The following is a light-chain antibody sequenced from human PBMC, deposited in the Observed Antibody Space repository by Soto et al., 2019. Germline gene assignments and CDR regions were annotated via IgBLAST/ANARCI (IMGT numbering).Light chain of an antibody. J-gene: IGKJ2*01. CDR1: QPISRW. V-gene: IGKV1-5*03. Sequence: DIQMTQSPSTVPASVGDRVTITCRASQPISRWLAWYQQKPGKAPKLLIYEASTLEIGVSSRFSGSGSGTEFTLTISSLQPDDFATYFCQQCKGYPYTFGQGTKLEI. CDR2: EAS. CDR3: QQCKGYPYT.